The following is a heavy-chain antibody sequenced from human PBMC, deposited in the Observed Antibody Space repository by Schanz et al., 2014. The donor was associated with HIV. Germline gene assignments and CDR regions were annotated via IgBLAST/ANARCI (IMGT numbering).Heavy chain of an antibody. CDR2: LYSGGRK. D-gene: IGHD3-10*01. CDR3: VRETSSGVDYFDY. V-gene: IGHV3-66*01. J-gene: IGHJ4*02. CDR1: GFTVSSNY. Sequence: EVQLVESGGGLVQPGGSLRLSCAASGFTVSSNYMTWVRQAPGKGLEWVSVLYSGGRKYYADAVKGRFTISRDSSKNTVYLEMNSLRAEDTAVYYCVRETSSGVDYFDYWGQGTLVTVSS.